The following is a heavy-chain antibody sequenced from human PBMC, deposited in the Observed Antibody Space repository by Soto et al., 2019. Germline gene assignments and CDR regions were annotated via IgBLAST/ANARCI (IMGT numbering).Heavy chain of an antibody. D-gene: IGHD2-2*01. CDR3: AKMTLGYCSSTSCPGAFDI. CDR1: GFTFSSYA. CDR2: ISGSGGST. V-gene: IGHV3-23*01. Sequence: GGSLRLSCAASGFTFSSYAMSWVRQAPGKGLEWVSAISGSGGSTYYADSVKGRFTISRDNSKNTLYLQMNSLRAEDTAVYYCAKMTLGYCSSTSCPGAFDIWGQGIMVTVSS. J-gene: IGHJ3*02.